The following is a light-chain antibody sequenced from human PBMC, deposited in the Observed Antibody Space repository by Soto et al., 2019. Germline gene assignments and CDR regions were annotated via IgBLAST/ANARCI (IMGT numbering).Light chain of an antibody. CDR1: SSDIGDYDY. V-gene: IGLV2-14*03. J-gene: IGLJ2*01. CDR2: DVT. CDR3: ASYARGATVA. Sequence: QSALTQPASVSGSPGQSVTISCTGTSSDIGDYDYVSWYQQHPGKAPKLLIFDVTNRPSGVSNRFSASKSGNTASLAISGLQAEDEADYYCASYARGATVAFGGGTQLTVL.